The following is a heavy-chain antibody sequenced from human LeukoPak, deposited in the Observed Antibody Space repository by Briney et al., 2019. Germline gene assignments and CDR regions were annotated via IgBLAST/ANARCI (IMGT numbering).Heavy chain of an antibody. CDR1: GFTFSSYA. V-gene: IGHV3-23*01. CDR3: AKDFARGYSYGSDYYYYGMDV. Sequence: GGSLRLSCAASGFTFSSYAMSWVRQAPGKGLEWVSANSGSGGSTYYADSVKGRFTISRDNSKNTLYLQMNSLRAEDTAVYYCAKDFARGYSYGSDYYYYGMDVWGQGTTVTVSS. J-gene: IGHJ6*02. CDR2: NSGSGGST. D-gene: IGHD5-18*01.